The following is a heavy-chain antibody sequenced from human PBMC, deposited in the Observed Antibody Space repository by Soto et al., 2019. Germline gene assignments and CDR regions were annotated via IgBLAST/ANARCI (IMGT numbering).Heavy chain of an antibody. CDR3: AKTKDTTVTTGYYYYMDV. CDR1: GFTFSDYY. D-gene: IGHD4-17*01. J-gene: IGHJ6*03. CDR2: ISSSGSTI. V-gene: IGHV3-11*01. Sequence: GGSLRLSCAASGFTFSDYYMSWIRQAPGKGLEWVSYISSSGSTIYYADSVKGRFTISRDNAKNSLYLKMNSLRAEDTAVYYCAKTKDTTVTTGYYYYMDVWGKGTTVTVSS.